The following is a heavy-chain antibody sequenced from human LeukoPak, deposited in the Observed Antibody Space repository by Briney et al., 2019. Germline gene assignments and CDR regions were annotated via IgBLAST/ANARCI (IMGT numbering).Heavy chain of an antibody. CDR1: GGSISSGDYY. V-gene: IGHV4-39*07. D-gene: IGHD5-18*01. CDR2: INHSGST. CDR3: ARGRRGWIQLWSAYFDY. Sequence: SETLSLTCTVSGGSISSGDYYWSWIRQPPGKGLEWIGEINHSGSTNYNPSLKSRVTISVDTSKNQFSLKLSSVTAADTAVYYCARGRRGWIQLWSAYFDYWGQGTLVTVSS. J-gene: IGHJ4*02.